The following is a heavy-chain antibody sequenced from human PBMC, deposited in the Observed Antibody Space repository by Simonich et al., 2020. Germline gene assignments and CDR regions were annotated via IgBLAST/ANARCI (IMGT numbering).Heavy chain of an antibody. CDR2: INHIGNT. CDR3: ARGKGWKNAFDI. V-gene: IGHV4-34*01. CDR1: GGSLSGYY. D-gene: IGHD1-1*01. Sequence: QVQLQQWGAGLLKPSETLSLTCAVYGGSLSGYYWSWIRQPPGKGLEWIGEINHIGNTNDNPCRKSRVTISVDTSKNQFSLKLSSVTAADTAVYYCARGKGWKNAFDIWGQGTMVTVSS. J-gene: IGHJ3*02.